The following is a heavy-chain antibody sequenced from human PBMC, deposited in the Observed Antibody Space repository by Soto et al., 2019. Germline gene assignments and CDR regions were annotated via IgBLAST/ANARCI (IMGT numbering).Heavy chain of an antibody. V-gene: IGHV3-23*01. CDR3: AKVRLDYGDFGPLDS. D-gene: IGHD4-17*01. CDR1: GFTFNSYA. Sequence: PGGSLRLSCAASGFTFNSYAMNWVRQAPGKGLEWVSVISGRGSSTYYADSVEGRFTISRDNSKKTLYLQINSLRAEDTAVYYCAKVRLDYGDFGPLDSWGQGTLVTVSS. CDR2: ISGRGSST. J-gene: IGHJ4*02.